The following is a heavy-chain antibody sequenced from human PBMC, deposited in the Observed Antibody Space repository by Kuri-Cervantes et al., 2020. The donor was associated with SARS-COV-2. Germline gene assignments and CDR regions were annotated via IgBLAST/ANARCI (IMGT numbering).Heavy chain of an antibody. V-gene: IGHV3-30*02. D-gene: IGHD5-12*01. CDR2: VRYDGGEK. Sequence: GGSLRLSCAASGFTFSNYGMHWVRQAPGKGLEWVAFVRYDGGEKHYADSVKGRFAISRDNAKNTLYLQMNSLRAEDTAVYYCARVDATISWGQGTPVTVSS. CDR3: ARVDATIS. CDR1: GFTFSNYG. J-gene: IGHJ4*02.